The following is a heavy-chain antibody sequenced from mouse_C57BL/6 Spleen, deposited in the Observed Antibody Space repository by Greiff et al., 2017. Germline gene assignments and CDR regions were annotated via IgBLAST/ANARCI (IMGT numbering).Heavy chain of an antibody. CDR1: GYTFTDYE. V-gene: IGHV1-15*01. CDR2: IDPETGGS. Sequence: LQQSGAELVRPGASVTLSCKASGYTFTDYEMHWVKQTPVHGLEWIGAIDPETGGSAYNQKFKGKAILTADKSSSTAYMELRILYSEDSAVYYCSGECTGWFAYWGQGTLVTVSA. CDR3: SGECTGWFAY. J-gene: IGHJ3*01. D-gene: IGHD5-1*01.